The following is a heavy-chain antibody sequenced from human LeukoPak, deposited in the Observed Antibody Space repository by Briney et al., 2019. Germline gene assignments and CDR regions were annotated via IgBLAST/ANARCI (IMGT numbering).Heavy chain of an antibody. CDR3: ARAPPYSSGWNLFDY. V-gene: IGHV1-46*01. CDR1: GYTFTSYY. CDR2: INPSGGST. Sequence: ASVKVSCKASGYTFTSYYMHWVRQAPGQGLEWMGIINPSGGSTSYAQKFQGRVTMTTDTSTSTAYMELRSLRSDDTAVYYCARAPPYSSGWNLFDYWGQGTLVTVSS. D-gene: IGHD6-19*01. J-gene: IGHJ4*02.